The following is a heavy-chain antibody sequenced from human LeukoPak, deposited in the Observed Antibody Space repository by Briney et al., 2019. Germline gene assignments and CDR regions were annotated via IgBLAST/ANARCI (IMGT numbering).Heavy chain of an antibody. V-gene: IGHV3-53*01. D-gene: IGHD2-21*01. CDR3: AKAPVWNYYYGLDV. Sequence: GGSLRLSCAASGFTVSSNYMSWVRQAPGKGLEWVSVIYSGGSTYYADSVKGRFTISRENSNNTLYLHMDSLRAEDTAVYYCAKAPVWNYYYGLDVWGQGTLVTVSS. CDR1: GFTVSSNY. CDR2: IYSGGST. J-gene: IGHJ6*02.